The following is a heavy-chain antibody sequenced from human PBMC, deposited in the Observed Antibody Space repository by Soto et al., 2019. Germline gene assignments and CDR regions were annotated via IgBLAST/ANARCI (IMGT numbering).Heavy chain of an antibody. J-gene: IGHJ6*02. Sequence: SETLSLTCAVYGGSFSGYYWSWIRQPPGKGLEWIGEINHSGSTNYNPSLKSRVTISVDTSKNQFSLKLSSVTAADTAVYYCARIRQQLVYYYYGMDVWRQGTTVTVSS. CDR2: INHSGST. CDR1: GGSFSGYY. V-gene: IGHV4-34*01. CDR3: ARIRQQLVYYYYGMDV. D-gene: IGHD6-13*01.